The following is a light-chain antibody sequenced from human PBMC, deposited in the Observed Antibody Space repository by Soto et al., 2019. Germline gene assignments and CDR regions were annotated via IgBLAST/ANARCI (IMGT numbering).Light chain of an antibody. CDR2: EVS. CDR1: SSDVGSYNR. J-gene: IGLJ1*01. V-gene: IGLV2-18*02. Sequence: QSALTQPPSVSGSPGQSVTISCTGTSSDVGSYNRVSWYQQPPGTAPKVTIYEVSNRPSGVPDRFSGSKSGNTASLTISGLQAEDEADYYCNSYTSSSTYVFGTGTKLTVL. CDR3: NSYTSSSTYV.